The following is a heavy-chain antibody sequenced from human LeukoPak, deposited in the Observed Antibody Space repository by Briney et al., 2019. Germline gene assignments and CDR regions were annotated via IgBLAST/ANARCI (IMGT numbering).Heavy chain of an antibody. CDR1: GYTFTGYY. D-gene: IGHD5-24*01. Sequence: SVKVSCKASGYTFTGYYMHWVRQAPGQGLEWMGWIIPIFGTANYAQKFQGRVTITADKSTSTAYMELSSLRSEDTAVYYCAVRAEEEMATIRYDYWGQGTLVTVSS. CDR3: AVRAEEEMATIRYDY. V-gene: IGHV1-69*06. CDR2: IIPIFGTA. J-gene: IGHJ4*02.